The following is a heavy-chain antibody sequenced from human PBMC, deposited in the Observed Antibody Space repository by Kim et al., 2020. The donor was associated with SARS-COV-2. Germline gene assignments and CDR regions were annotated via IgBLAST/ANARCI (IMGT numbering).Heavy chain of an antibody. CDR3: ATRLGHHYGLDV. J-gene: IGHJ6*02. Sequence: ASVKVSCKVSGHTLSGLPIHWVRQAPGKGLEWLGGFDLEDFETYYAQKFQGRLTMTEDTSTQTAYMELSRLTSEDTAVYYCATRLGHHYGLDVWGPGTTV. V-gene: IGHV1-24*01. D-gene: IGHD6-19*01. CDR2: FDLEDFET. CDR1: GHTLSGLP.